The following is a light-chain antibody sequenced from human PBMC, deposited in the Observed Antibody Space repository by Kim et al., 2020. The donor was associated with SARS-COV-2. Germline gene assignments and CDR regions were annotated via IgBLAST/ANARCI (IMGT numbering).Light chain of an antibody. CDR3: ETLKV. CDR1: SSYI. J-gene: IGLJ3*02. V-gene: IGLV4-60*03. Sequence: SSYIIAWHQQQPGKPPRYLMKVKSSGTYNKGSGVPDRFSGSSSGADRYLTISNLQAEDEADYSCETLKVFGGGTQLTVL. CDR2: VKSSGTY.